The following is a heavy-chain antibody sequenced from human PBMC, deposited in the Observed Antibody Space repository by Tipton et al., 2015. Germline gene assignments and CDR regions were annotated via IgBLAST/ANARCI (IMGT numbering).Heavy chain of an antibody. CDR2: MHYTGST. V-gene: IGHV4-61*01. Sequence: TLPLTCTVSGGSVSTSNYYWGWIRQTPGKGLEWIGYMHYTGSTNYNPSLKSRVTISIDTSKNQFSLNLSSVTAADTAVYYCARFRFDYFDYWGHGTLVTVSS. D-gene: IGHD3-3*01. CDR1: GGSVSTSNYY. CDR3: ARFRFDYFDY. J-gene: IGHJ4*01.